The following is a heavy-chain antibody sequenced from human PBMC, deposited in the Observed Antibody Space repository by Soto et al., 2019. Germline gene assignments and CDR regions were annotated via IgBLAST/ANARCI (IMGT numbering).Heavy chain of an antibody. CDR1: GDSISSYY. CDR2: ISFTGST. Sequence: QVQLQESGPGLVRPSETLSLTCTVSGDSISSYYWSWIRQPPGKGLEWIGYISFTGSTIYNPSLESRTTISLDTSKNQFSLKLKSVTAADRAVYFCASVGELPVWFDPWGRGTLVTVSS. J-gene: IGHJ5*02. CDR3: ASVGELPVWFDP. V-gene: IGHV4-59*12. D-gene: IGHD3-10*01.